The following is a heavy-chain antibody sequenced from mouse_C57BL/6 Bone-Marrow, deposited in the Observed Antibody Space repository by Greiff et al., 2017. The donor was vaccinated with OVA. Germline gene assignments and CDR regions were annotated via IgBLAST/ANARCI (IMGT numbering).Heavy chain of an antibody. D-gene: IGHD1-1*01. Sequence: VKLQQPGAELVMPGASVKLSCKASGYTFTSYWMHWVKQRPGQGLEWIGEIDPSDSYTNYNQKFKGKSTLTVDKSSSTAYMQLSSLTSEDSAVYYCARRMGITTVGGGFDYWGQGTTLTVSS. CDR1: GYTFTSYW. CDR2: IDPSDSYT. J-gene: IGHJ2*01. V-gene: IGHV1-69*01. CDR3: ARRMGITTVGGGFDY.